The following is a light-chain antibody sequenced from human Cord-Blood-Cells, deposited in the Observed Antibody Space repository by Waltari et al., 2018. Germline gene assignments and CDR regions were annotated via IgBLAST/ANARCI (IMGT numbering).Light chain of an antibody. CDR2: YKSDSDK. Sequence: QALLTQPSSRSASPRASATLTCTLRIGINVGTYRISWYLQKPGSPPQYLLRYKSDSDKQQGAGVPSRFSGSKDASANAGILLISGLQSEDEADYYCMIWHSSAWVFGGGTKLTVL. V-gene: IGLV5-45*03. CDR1: IGINVGTYR. J-gene: IGLJ3*02. CDR3: MIWHSSAWV.